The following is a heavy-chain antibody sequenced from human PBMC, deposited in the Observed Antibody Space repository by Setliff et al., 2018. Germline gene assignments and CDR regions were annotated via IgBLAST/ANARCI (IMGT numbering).Heavy chain of an antibody. Sequence: GGSLRLSCTASGFTFSSLLMSWVRQAPGKGLEWVASINPHASEKYYVDSVKGRFTISRDNAKNSLSLQMNNLRTEDTAVYYCFGAGTCSYWGQGTLVTVSS. CDR1: GFTFSSLL. CDR3: FGAGTCSY. CDR2: INPHASEK. J-gene: IGHJ4*02. D-gene: IGHD3-10*01. V-gene: IGHV3-7*01.